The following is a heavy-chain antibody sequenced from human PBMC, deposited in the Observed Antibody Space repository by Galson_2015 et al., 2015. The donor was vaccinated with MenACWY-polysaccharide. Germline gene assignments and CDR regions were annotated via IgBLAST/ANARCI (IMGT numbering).Heavy chain of an antibody. V-gene: IGHV3-74*01. CDR3: ARDPHCGAGYSIHDAFDV. CDR2: INTDGSST. J-gene: IGHJ3*01. Sequence: PLRLSCAASGLTFSRYWMHWVRQAPGERVVRVSRINTDGSSTSYTDSVKGRFTVSRDNAKNTVYLQMNSLRAEDTAVYYCARDPHCGAGYSIHDAFDVWVQGTKVTVSS. D-gene: IGHD2-21*01. CDR1: GLTFSRYW.